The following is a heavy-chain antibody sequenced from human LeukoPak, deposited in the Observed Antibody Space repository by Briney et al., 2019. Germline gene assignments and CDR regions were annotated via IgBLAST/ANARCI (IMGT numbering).Heavy chain of an antibody. D-gene: IGHD3-22*01. V-gene: IGHV4-39*07. CDR1: GGSISSSSYY. J-gene: IGHJ4*02. Sequence: PSETLSLTCTVSGGSISSSSYYWGWIRQPPGKGLEWIGSIYYSGSTYYNPSLKSRVTISVDTSKNQFSLKLSSVTAADTAVYYCARGAYYYDSSGYYPIDYWGQGTLVTVSS. CDR3: ARGAYYYDSSGYYPIDY. CDR2: IYYSGST.